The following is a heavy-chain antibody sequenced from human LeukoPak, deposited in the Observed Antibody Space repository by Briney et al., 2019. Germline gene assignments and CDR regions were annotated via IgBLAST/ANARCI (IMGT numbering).Heavy chain of an antibody. J-gene: IGHJ4*02. D-gene: IGHD3-3*01. CDR1: GYTFTSYG. CDR3: ARGGHYDFWSGSRPFDY. V-gene: IGHV1-18*01. CDR2: ISAYNGNT. Sequence: ASVKVSCKASGYTFTSYGISWVRQAPGQGLEWMGWISAYNGNTNYAQKLQGRVTMTTDTSTSTAYMELRSLRSDDTAVYYCARGGHYDFWSGSRPFDYWGQGTLVTVSS.